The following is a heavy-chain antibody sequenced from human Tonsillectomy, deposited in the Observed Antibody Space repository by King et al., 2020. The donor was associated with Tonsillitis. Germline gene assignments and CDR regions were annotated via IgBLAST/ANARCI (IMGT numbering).Heavy chain of an antibody. J-gene: IGHJ6*02. CDR2: INPNSGGT. D-gene: IGHD5-24*01. Sequence: VQLVESGAEVKKPGASVTVSCKASGYTFTGYYMHWVRQAPGQGLEWMGWINPNSGGTNYAQKFQGRVTMTRDTSISTAYMELSRLRSDDTAVYYCARERDGDKEGTYGREDWGQGTTVTVSS. CDR1: GYTFTGYY. CDR3: ARERDGDKEGTYGRED. V-gene: IGHV1-2*02.